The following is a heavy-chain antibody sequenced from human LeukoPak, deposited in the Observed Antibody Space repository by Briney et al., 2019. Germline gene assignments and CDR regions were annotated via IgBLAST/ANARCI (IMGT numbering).Heavy chain of an antibody. CDR2: INPSGGGT. V-gene: IGHV1-46*01. CDR1: GYTFTSYY. J-gene: IGHJ5*02. CDR3: ARKNTDMGNDLNWFDP. D-gene: IGHD5-18*01. Sequence: ASVKVSCKASGYTFTSYYIHWVRQAPGQGLEWMGIINPSGGGTSYAQRFQGRVTMTRDTSTSTVYMELSSLRSEDTAVYYCARKNTDMGNDLNWFDPWSQGTLVTVSS.